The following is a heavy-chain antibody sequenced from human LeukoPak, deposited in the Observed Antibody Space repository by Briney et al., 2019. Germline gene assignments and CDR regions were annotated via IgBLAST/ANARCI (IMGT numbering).Heavy chain of an antibody. J-gene: IGHJ4*02. CDR1: GGSISSSSYY. CDR3: ARQTPLQYSSGWYPFDY. Sequence: TSETLSLTCTVSGGSISSSSYYWGWIRQPPGKGLEWIGSIYYSGSTYYNPSLKSRVTISVDTSENQFSLKLSSVTAADTAVYYCARQTPLQYSSGWYPFDYWGQGTLVTVSS. CDR2: IYYSGST. V-gene: IGHV4-39*01. D-gene: IGHD6-19*01.